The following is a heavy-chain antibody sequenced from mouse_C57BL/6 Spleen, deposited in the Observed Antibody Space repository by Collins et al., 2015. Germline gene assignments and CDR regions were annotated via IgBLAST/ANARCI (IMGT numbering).Heavy chain of an antibody. Sequence: QVQLQQSGTELARPGASVKLSCKASGYTFTNYGISWVKQRTGQGLEWIGEIYPRSGNTYYSEKFKGKATLTADKSSSTAYVELRSLTSEDSAVYFCASPSIYYHGSSYEWYFDVWGPGTTVTVAS. CDR1: GYTFTNYG. J-gene: IGHJ1*01. CDR2: IYPRSGNT. CDR3: ASPSIYYHGSSYEWYFDV. V-gene: IGHV1-81*01. D-gene: IGHD1-1*01.